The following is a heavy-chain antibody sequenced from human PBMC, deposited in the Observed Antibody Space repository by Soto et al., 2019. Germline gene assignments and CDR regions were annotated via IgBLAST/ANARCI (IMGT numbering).Heavy chain of an antibody. J-gene: IGHJ1*01. V-gene: IGHV3-66*01. CDR3: ARGTNSGSWYGFQH. CDR1: GITVSSNY. D-gene: IGHD6-13*01. CDR2: IYSSGST. Sequence: EVLLVESGGGLVQPGGSLRLSCAASGITVSSNYMNWVRQAPGKGLEWVSIIYSSGSTYYADSVKSRFTFSTDNSKNTLHLQMDSLRAEDTAVYFCARGTNSGSWYGFQHWGQGTLVTVSS.